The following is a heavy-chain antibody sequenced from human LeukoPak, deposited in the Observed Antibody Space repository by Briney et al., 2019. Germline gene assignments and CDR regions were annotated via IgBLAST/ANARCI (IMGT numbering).Heavy chain of an antibody. CDR1: GDSISSGGDY. CDR3: ARARYSSSSYYYDMDV. D-gene: IGHD6-6*01. CDR2: IYYSGST. V-gene: IGHV4-31*03. J-gene: IGHJ6*02. Sequence: SQTLSLTCTVSGDSISSGGDYWSWLRQHPGTGLEWLGYIYYSGSTYYNPSLKSRVTISVDTSKNHFSLNLTSVTAADTAVYYCARARYSSSSYYYDMDVWGQGTTVTVSS.